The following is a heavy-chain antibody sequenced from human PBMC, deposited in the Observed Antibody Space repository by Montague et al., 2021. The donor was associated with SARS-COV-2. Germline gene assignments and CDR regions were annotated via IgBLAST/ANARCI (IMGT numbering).Heavy chain of an antibody. CDR2: ISSSGSTI. J-gene: IGHJ4*02. Sequence: SLRLSCAASGFTFSSYEMNWVRQAPGKGLEWVSYISSSGSTIYYADSVKGRFTISRDNAKNSLYLQMNSLRAEDTAVYYCARDGALYSSGWWGGDFDYWGQGPLVTVSS. CDR1: GFTFSSYE. D-gene: IGHD6-19*01. V-gene: IGHV3-48*03. CDR3: ARDGALYSSGWWGGDFDY.